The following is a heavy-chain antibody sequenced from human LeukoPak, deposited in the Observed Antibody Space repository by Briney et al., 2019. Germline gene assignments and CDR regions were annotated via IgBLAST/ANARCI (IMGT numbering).Heavy chain of an antibody. V-gene: IGHV4-59*01. CDR2: IYYSGSI. J-gene: IGHJ4*02. CDR3: ARGWDDYGGNPLDY. D-gene: IGHD4-23*01. CDR1: GGSISSYY. Sequence: SETLSLTCTVSGGSISSYYWSWIRQPPGKGLEWIGYIYYSGSINYNPSLKSRVTISVDTSKNQFSLKLSSVTAADTAVYYCARGWDDYGGNPLDYWGQGTLVTVSS.